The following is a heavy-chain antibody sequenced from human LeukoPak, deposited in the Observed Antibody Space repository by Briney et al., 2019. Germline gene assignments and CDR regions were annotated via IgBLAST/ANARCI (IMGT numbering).Heavy chain of an antibody. CDR3: ARDYDFWSGYSSQYYYYYMDV. J-gene: IGHJ6*03. V-gene: IGHV1-69*13. CDR2: IIPIFGTA. Sequence: VKVSCKASGGTFSSYAISWVRQAPGQGLEWMGGIIPIFGTANYAQKFQGRVTITADESTSTAYIELSSLRSEDTAVYYCARDYDFWSGYSSQYYYYYMDVWGKGTTVTVSS. CDR1: GGTFSSYA. D-gene: IGHD3-3*01.